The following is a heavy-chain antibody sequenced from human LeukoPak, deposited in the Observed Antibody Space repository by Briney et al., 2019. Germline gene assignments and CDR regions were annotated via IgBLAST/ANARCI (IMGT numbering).Heavy chain of an antibody. D-gene: IGHD1-1*01. V-gene: IGHV4-59*01. CDR2: IYYSGST. J-gene: IGHJ6*03. CDR3: ARLYQQSKWKYYYYYMDV. Sequence: SSETLSLTCTVSGGSISSYYWTWIRQPPGKGLECIGYIYYSGSTSYNPSLKSRVTISVDTSTKQFSLRLSSVTAADTAVYYCARLYQQSKWKYYYYYMDVWGKGTAVTVSS. CDR1: GGSISSYY.